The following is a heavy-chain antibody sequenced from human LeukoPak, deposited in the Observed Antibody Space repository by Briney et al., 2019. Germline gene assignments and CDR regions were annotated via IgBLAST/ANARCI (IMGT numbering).Heavy chain of an antibody. D-gene: IGHD3-10*01. V-gene: IGHV4-34*01. CDR2: INHSGST. Sequence: SESLSLTCAVYGGSFSGYYWSWIRLPPGKGLEWIGEINHSGSTNYNPSLKSRVTISVDTSKNQFSLKLSSVTAADTAVYYCARGKPARGSGRSSFDYWGQGTLVTVSS. CDR1: GGSFSGYY. J-gene: IGHJ4*02. CDR3: ARGKPARGSGRSSFDY.